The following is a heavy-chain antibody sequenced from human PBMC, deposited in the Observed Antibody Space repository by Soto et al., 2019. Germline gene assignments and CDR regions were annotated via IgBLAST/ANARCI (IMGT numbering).Heavy chain of an antibody. CDR2: VSGSGGNT. J-gene: IGHJ6*03. D-gene: IGHD7-27*01. CDR3: AKNWGSSLYYYMDV. V-gene: IGHV3-23*01. CDR1: GFTFSSHA. Sequence: LRLSCAASGFTFSSHAISWVRQAPGRGLEWVSSVSGSGGNTYHADSVKGRFTISRDNSNSMVYLQMNSLSAEDTAVYYCAKNWGSSLYYYMDVWGKGTTVTVSS.